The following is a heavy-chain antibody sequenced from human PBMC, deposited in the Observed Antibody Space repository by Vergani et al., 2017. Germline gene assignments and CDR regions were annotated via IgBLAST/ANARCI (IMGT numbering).Heavy chain of an antibody. CDR3: ARVNTETNGHRYYYYYMDV. D-gene: IGHD4-11*01. J-gene: IGHJ6*03. CDR2: IDHTGRP. Sequence: QVQLQQWGGGLLKPSETLSLTCVVNGWSFTSYHWTWIRQSPGEGLEWVGDIDHTGRPDYNPSLKSRLTISVDKSRNQFSLSLNSVTATDTAIYFCARVNTETNGHRYYYYYMDVWGQGTAVTVS. CDR1: GWSFTSYH. V-gene: IGHV4-34*01.